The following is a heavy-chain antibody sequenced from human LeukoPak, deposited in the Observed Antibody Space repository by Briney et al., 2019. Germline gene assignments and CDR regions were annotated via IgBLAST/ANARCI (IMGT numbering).Heavy chain of an antibody. D-gene: IGHD5/OR15-5a*01. J-gene: IGHJ4*02. Sequence: PSETLSLTCAVYGGSFSGYYWSWIRQPPGKGLEWIGEINHSGSTNYNPSLKSRVTISVDTSKNQFSLKLSSVTAADTAVYYCARAALEIYDLSWVWWGQGTLVTVSS. V-gene: IGHV4-34*01. CDR3: ARAALEIYDLSWVW. CDR2: INHSGST. CDR1: GGSFSGYY.